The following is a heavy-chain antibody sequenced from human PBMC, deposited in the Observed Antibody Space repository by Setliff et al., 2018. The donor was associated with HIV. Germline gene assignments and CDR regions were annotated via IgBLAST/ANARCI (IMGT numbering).Heavy chain of an antibody. V-gene: IGHV4-61*09. Sequence: PSETLSLTCTVSGGSINSGSYYWSWIRQPAGEGLEWIGHIFTSGSTTYNPSLKSRVSISLDTSKNQFSLKLSSVTAADTAVYYCARGPSLQTTLFDYWGQGTLVTVSS. CDR2: IFTSGST. CDR3: ARGPSLQTTLFDY. J-gene: IGHJ4*02. CDR1: GGSINSGSYY.